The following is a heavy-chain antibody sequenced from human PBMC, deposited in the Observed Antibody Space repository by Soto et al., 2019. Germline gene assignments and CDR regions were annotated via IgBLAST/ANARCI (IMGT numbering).Heavy chain of an antibody. CDR2: ISAYNDNT. Sequence: QGQLVQSGAEVKKPGASVKVSCKASGYTFTTYSITWVRQAPGQGLEWMGWISAYNDNTNYAQKLQGSVTMTTATSSSTAYMELRSLRSDDTAVYYCARDLRGYSGYDPCDYWGQGTLVTVSS. CDR3: ARDLRGYSGYDPCDY. D-gene: IGHD5-12*01. J-gene: IGHJ4*02. CDR1: GYTFTTYS. V-gene: IGHV1-18*01.